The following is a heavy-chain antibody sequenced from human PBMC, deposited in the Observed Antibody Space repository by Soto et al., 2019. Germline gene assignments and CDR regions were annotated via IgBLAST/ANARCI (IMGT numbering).Heavy chain of an antibody. J-gene: IGHJ6*02. V-gene: IGHV3-23*01. CDR3: AKGVLSIPSGMEV. D-gene: IGHD2-2*02. CDR2: ISSTAGRTS. CDR1: GFTFNTYP. Sequence: GGSLRLSCASSGFTFNTYPMTWVRQAPGKGLEWVSSISSTAGRTSSYADSVKGRFAISRDFSDNTVYLQMNNLRVDDTAVFFCAKGVLSIPSGMEVRGQVRTVIVCS.